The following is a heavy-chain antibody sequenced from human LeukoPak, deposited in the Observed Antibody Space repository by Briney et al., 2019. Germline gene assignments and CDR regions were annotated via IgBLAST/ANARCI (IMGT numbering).Heavy chain of an antibody. CDR1: GGSINSGDNY. CDR3: ARSYDSSGSGFDY. V-gene: IGHV4-30-2*01. D-gene: IGHD3-22*01. CDR2: IYYSGST. Sequence: SETLSLTCTVSGGSINSGDNYWSWIRQPPGKGLEWIGYIYYSGSTYYNPSLKSRVTISLDRSKNQFSLKLSSVTAADTAVYYCARSYDSSGSGFDYWGQGTLVTVSS. J-gene: IGHJ4*02.